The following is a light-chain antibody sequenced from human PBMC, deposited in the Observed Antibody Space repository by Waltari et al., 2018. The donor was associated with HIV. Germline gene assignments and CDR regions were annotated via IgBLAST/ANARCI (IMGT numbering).Light chain of an antibody. CDR1: SSDIGAYNY. J-gene: IGLJ2*01. Sequence: SALTQPPSASGSPGQSVTISCTGTSSDIGAYNYVSWYQQRPGKAPKLMIFEVNKRPSGVPDRFSGSKSDNTASLTVSGLQADDEADYFCSSYAGSKNLLIFAEGTKLTVL. CDR3: SSYAGSKNLLI. V-gene: IGLV2-8*01. CDR2: EVN.